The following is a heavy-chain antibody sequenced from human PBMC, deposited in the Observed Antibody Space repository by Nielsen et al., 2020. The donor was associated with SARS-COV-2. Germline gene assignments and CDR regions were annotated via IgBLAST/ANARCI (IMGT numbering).Heavy chain of an antibody. D-gene: IGHD1-14*01. V-gene: IGHV3-48*01. CDR2: ISSGGATM. Sequence: GESLKISCAASGFAFSVYGMNWVRHTPGKGLEWPSYISSGGATMYYADSVKGRFTVSRDNAKNSLYLRMNSLRAEDTAIYYCARDREPGYNAVDYWGQGTLVTVSS. CDR1: GFAFSVYG. J-gene: IGHJ4*02. CDR3: ARDREPGYNAVDY.